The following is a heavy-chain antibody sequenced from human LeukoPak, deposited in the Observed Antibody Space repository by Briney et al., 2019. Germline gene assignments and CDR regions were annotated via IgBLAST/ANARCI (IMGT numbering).Heavy chain of an antibody. V-gene: IGHV4-59*01. CDR1: GGSISSYY. D-gene: IGHD2-15*01. Sequence: SETLSLTCTVSGGSISSYYWSWIRQPPGEGLEWIGYIYYSGSTNYNPSLKSRVTISVDTSKNQFSLKLSSVTAADTAVYYCARESGYCSGGSCRGWFDPWGQGTLVTVSS. J-gene: IGHJ5*02. CDR3: ARESGYCSGGSCRGWFDP. CDR2: IYYSGST.